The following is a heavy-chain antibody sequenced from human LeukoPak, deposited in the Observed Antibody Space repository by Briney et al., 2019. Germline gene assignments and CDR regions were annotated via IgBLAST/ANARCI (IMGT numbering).Heavy chain of an antibody. D-gene: IGHD5-18*01. CDR3: ARGGYSYASDY. J-gene: IGHJ4*02. CDR1: GGTFSSYA. CDR2: IIPIFGTA. V-gene: IGHV1-69*05. Sequence: SVTVSCKASGGTFSSYAISWVRQAPGQGLEWMGGIIPIFGTANYAQKFQGRVTMTRNTSISTAYMELSSLRSEDTAVYYCARGGYSYASDYWGQGTLVTVSS.